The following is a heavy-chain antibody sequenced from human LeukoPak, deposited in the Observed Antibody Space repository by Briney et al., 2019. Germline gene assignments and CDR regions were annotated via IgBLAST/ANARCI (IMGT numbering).Heavy chain of an antibody. CDR3: ARDGRYFDWGGYYFDY. CDR1: GGSISSSSYY. CDR2: IYYSGST. V-gene: IGHV4-39*07. D-gene: IGHD3-9*01. Sequence: SSETLSLTCTVSGGSISSSSYYWGWIRQPPGKGLEWIGSIYYSGSTYYNPSLKSRVTISVDTSKNQFSLKLSSVTAADTAVYYCARDGRYFDWGGYYFDYWGQGTLVTVSS. J-gene: IGHJ4*02.